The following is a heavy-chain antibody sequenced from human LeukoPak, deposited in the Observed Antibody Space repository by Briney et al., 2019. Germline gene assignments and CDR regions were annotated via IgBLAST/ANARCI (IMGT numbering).Heavy chain of an antibody. CDR3: ARHRRYSDAFDI. CDR1: GGSISSGSYY. J-gene: IGHJ3*02. CDR2: IYTSGST. V-gene: IGHV4-61*02. D-gene: IGHD4-11*01. Sequence: PSETLSLTCTVSGGSISSGSYYWSWIRQPAGKGLEWIGRIYTSGSTNYNPSPKSRVTISVDTSKNQFSLKLSSVTAADTAVYYCARHRRYSDAFDIWGQGTMVTVSS.